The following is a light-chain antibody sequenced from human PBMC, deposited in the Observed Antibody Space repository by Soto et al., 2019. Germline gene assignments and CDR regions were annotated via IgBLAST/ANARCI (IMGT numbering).Light chain of an antibody. J-gene: IGKJ3*01. CDR3: QQYGSSPPFT. CDR1: QSVSSSY. Sequence: ETVLTQSPGTLSLSPGDRATLSCRASQSVSSSYLAWYQQKPGQAPRLLIYGASSRATGIPDRFSGSGSGTDLTLTISRLEPEDFAVYYCQQYGSSPPFTFGPGTKVDI. CDR2: GAS. V-gene: IGKV3-20*01.